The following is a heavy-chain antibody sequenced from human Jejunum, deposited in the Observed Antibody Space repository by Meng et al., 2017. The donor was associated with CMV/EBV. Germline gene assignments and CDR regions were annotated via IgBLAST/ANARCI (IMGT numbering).Heavy chain of an antibody. Sequence: SLSWEASGFPFTTSGMHWVRQAPGKGLEWVAYIHYDGSIKLYTDSVKGRFTISRDNSKNSFYLQMNSLRPEDTALYYCVKDPELYYWGQGTLVTVSS. V-gene: IGHV3-30*02. CDR3: VKDPELYY. D-gene: IGHD3-10*01. J-gene: IGHJ4*02. CDR1: GFPFTTSG. CDR2: IHYDGSIK.